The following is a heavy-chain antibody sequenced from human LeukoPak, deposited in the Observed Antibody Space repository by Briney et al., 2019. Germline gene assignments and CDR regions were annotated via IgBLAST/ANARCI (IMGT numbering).Heavy chain of an antibody. CDR3: AREVGDCSSTSCYSIYYYYYYGMDV. Sequence: SVKVSCKASGGTFISYAISWVRQAPGQGLEWMGGIIPIFGTANYAQKFQGRVTITADESTSTAYMELSSLRSEDTAVYYCAREVGDCSSTSCYSIYYYYYYGMDVWGQGTTVTVSS. J-gene: IGHJ6*02. CDR2: IIPIFGTA. CDR1: GGTFISYA. V-gene: IGHV1-69*13. D-gene: IGHD2-2*02.